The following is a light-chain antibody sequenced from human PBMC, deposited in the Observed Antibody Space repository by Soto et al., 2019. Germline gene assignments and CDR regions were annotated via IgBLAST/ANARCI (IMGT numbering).Light chain of an antibody. V-gene: IGLV2-14*01. CDR1: MRDVGAYNL. J-gene: IGLJ2*01. CDR3: SSYTSKSSLI. CDR2: EVR. Sequence: QSALTQTASVSGSPGQSITISCAGTMRDVGAYNLVSWYQQHPGRAPQLIIYEVRNRPSGISFRFSGSKSGNTASLTISGLQAEDEADYYCSSYTSKSSLIFGGGTKLTVL.